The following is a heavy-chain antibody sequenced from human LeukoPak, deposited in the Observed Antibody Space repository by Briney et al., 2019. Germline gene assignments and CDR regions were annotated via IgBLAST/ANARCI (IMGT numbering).Heavy chain of an antibody. Sequence: PSETLSPTCTVSGASISNYYRSWIRQTPEKGLEWMGHIHSSGGSSYYPSLKSRLTLSIDTSRNQLSLKLPSVTAAGTAVYFCARLGSYHDFWGQGALVTVSS. CDR3: ARLGSYHDF. CDR1: GASISNYY. J-gene: IGHJ4*02. D-gene: IGHD1-26*01. V-gene: IGHV4-4*09. CDR2: IHSSGGS.